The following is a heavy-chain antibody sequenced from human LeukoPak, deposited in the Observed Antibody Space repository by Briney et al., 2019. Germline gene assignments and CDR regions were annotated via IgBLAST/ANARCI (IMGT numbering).Heavy chain of an antibody. CDR1: GFTFSGFW. Sequence: GGSLRLSCAVSGFTFSGFWMNWSRQAPGKGLEWVASINSDGSEGYYADVVKGRFTISRDNAKNSLYLQINSLRAEDTAVYYCARSSYSSSSSVWGQGTMVTVSS. CDR3: ARSSYSSSSSV. J-gene: IGHJ3*01. V-gene: IGHV3-7*03. CDR2: INSDGSEG. D-gene: IGHD6-6*01.